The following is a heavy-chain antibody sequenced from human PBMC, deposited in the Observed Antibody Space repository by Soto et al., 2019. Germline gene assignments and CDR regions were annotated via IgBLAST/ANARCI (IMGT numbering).Heavy chain of an antibody. D-gene: IGHD4-4*01. CDR3: AKDLYSNYGDAFDI. J-gene: IGHJ3*02. CDR1: GFTFDDYA. Sequence: PGGSLRLSCAASGFTFDDYAMHWVRQAPGKGLEWVSGISWNSDNIVYADSVKGRFTISRDNAKNCLYLQMNSLRAEDTALYYCAKDLYSNYGDAFDIWGQGTMVTVSS. V-gene: IGHV3-9*01. CDR2: ISWNSDNI.